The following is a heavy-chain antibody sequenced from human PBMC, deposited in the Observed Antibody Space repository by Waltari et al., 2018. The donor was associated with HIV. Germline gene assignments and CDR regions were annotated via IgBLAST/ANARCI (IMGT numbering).Heavy chain of an antibody. CDR1: GYKFTDFY. D-gene: IGHD5-12*01. J-gene: IGHJ5*02. CDR2: IFPPPAQT. V-gene: IGHV5-51*01. CDR3: VRHGAQYSPGDR. Sequence: DVQLVQSAMELKEPGESLRIACETSGYKFTDFYIAWVRQMPGRGLEWMGYIFPPPAQTRYSPAFQGHVTVTVDTSVDTAFLQWTALRASDSARYYCVRHGAQYSPGDRWGQGTLVTVSS.